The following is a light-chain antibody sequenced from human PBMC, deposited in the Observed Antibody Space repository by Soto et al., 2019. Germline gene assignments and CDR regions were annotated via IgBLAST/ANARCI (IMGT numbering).Light chain of an antibody. Sequence: IQMTQFPSSVSASVGDRVTITCRASQDVRTWLAWYQQRPGKAPKVLIHAATILQSGVPSRFSGSGAGTDFTLTINNLQPDDFATHYCQQVDNFPLTFGPGTKVD. CDR2: AAT. V-gene: IGKV1-12*01. CDR3: QQVDNFPLT. J-gene: IGKJ3*01. CDR1: QDVRTW.